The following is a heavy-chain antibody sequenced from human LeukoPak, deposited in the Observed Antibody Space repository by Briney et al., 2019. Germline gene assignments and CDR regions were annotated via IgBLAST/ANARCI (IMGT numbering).Heavy chain of an antibody. Sequence: GGSLRLSCAASGFTFSSYAMSWVGQAQGKGLEWVSAISGSGGSTYYADSVKGRFTISKDNSKNRVYLKMKSLRAEETAVYYFAKDFPYPYYDYVWVSYRRESTNDAFDIWVQGTMVTVSS. V-gene: IGHV3-23*01. CDR1: GFTFSSYA. CDR3: AKDFPYPYYDYVWVSYRRESTNDAFDI. CDR2: ISGSGGST. D-gene: IGHD3-16*02. J-gene: IGHJ3*02.